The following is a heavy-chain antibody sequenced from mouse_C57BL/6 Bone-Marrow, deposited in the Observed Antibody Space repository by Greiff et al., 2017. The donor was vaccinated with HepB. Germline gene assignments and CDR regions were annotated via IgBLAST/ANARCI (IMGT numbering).Heavy chain of an antibody. D-gene: IGHD1-1*01. CDR3: VREGAYHYFGSSYFDY. Sequence: GGGLVQPKGSLKLSCAASGFTFNTYAMHWVRQAPGKGLEWVARIRSKSSNYATYYADSVKDRFTISRDDSQSMLYLQMNNLKTEDTAMYYCVREGAYHYFGSSYFDYWGQGTTLTVSS. CDR1: GFTFNTYA. V-gene: IGHV10-3*01. J-gene: IGHJ2*01. CDR2: IRSKSSNYAT.